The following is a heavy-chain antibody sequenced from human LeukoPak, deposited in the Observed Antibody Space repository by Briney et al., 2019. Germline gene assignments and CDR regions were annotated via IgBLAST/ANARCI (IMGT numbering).Heavy chain of an antibody. CDR1: GFTFSSYS. V-gene: IGHV3-21*01. Sequence: GGSLRLSCAASGFTFSSYSMNWVREAPGHGLEWVSSISRSSSYIYYGDSVEGRFTISRDNAKNSLYLQMNSLRAEDTAVYYCARDGMYRYSSSWYSFDYWGQGTLVTVSS. CDR3: ARDGMYRYSSSWYSFDY. J-gene: IGHJ4*02. CDR2: ISRSSSYI. D-gene: IGHD6-13*01.